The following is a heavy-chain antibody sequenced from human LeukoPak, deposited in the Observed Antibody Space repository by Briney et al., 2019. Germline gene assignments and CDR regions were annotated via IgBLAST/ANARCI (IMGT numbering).Heavy chain of an antibody. CDR2: IKQDGSEK. Sequence: PGGSLRLSCAASGFTFSDSWMSWVRQAPGKGLEYVAHIKQDGSEKYYVDSVKGRFTISRDNARNSLYLQVNSLRAEDTAVYYCARCLVGNPRNSSIATKRGEIYYYYGMDVWGQGTTVTVSS. V-gene: IGHV3-7*03. J-gene: IGHJ6*02. D-gene: IGHD6-6*01. CDR3: ARCLVGNPRNSSIATKRGEIYYYYGMDV. CDR1: GFTFSDSW.